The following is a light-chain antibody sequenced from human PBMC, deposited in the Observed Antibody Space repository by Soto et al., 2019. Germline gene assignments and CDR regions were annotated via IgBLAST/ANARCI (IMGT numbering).Light chain of an antibody. CDR1: QGISNY. J-gene: IGKJ4*01. CDR2: ATT. CDR3: LQHSSYPLT. V-gene: IGKV1-17*03. Sequence: DIHMTQSPSAMSASLGDRVTITCRASQGISNYLAWFQQKTGKVPKRLLYATTTLQSGVTSRFSGSGSGTEFTLTISSLQPEDFATDYCLQHSSYPLTFGGGTKVDIK.